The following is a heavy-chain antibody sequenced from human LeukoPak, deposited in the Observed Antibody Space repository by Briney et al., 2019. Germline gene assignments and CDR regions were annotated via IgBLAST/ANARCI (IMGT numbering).Heavy chain of an antibody. Sequence: ASVKVSCKASGYTFTSYYMHWVRQAPGQGLEWMGIINPSGGSTSYAQKFQGRVTMTEDTSTDTAYMELSSLRSEDTAVYYCATVFEVVGQFDYWGQGTLVTVSS. CDR1: GYTFTSYY. V-gene: IGHV1-46*01. CDR2: INPSGGST. CDR3: ATVFEVVGQFDY. D-gene: IGHD2-15*01. J-gene: IGHJ4*02.